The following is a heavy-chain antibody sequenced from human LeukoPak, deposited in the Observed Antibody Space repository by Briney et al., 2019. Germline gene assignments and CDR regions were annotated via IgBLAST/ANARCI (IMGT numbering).Heavy chain of an antibody. CDR1: GYTFTSYD. V-gene: IGHV1-8*01. J-gene: IGHJ5*02. D-gene: IGHD3-10*01. Sequence: GASVKVSCKASGYTFTSYDINWVRQATGQGLEWMGWMNPDSGNTGYAQKLQGRVTMTRNTSISTAYMELYSLESEDTAVYYCARGIARGVPYNWFDPWGQGTLVTVSS. CDR2: MNPDSGNT. CDR3: ARGIARGVPYNWFDP.